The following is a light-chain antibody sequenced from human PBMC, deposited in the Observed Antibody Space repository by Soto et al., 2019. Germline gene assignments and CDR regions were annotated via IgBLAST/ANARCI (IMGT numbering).Light chain of an antibody. Sequence: ILMTQSPATLSVSPGERATLSCRASQSISSNLAWYQHKPGQAPRLLIYGASTRATGIPARFSGSGSGTEFTLTISSLQSEDFAVYYCQQYNNWAYTFGQRTRLEIK. CDR3: QQYNNWAYT. J-gene: IGKJ5*01. V-gene: IGKV3-15*01. CDR2: GAS. CDR1: QSISSN.